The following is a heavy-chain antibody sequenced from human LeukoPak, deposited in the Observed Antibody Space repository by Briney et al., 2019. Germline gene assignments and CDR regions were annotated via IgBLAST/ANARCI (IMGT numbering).Heavy chain of an antibody. D-gene: IGHD3-3*01. CDR3: VKDENFNWFDP. CDR2: ISGSGGST. Sequence: GGSLRLSCAASAFTFRSYAMSWVRQAPGKGLEWLSVISGSGGSTYYADSVKGRFTISRDNSKNTLYLQMNSLRAEDTAVYYCVKDENFNWFDPWGQGTLVTVSS. V-gene: IGHV3-23*01. J-gene: IGHJ5*02. CDR1: AFTFRSYA.